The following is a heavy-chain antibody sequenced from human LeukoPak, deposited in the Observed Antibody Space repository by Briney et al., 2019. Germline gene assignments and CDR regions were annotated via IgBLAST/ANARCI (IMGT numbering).Heavy chain of an antibody. Sequence: SETLSLTCTVSGGSISDYYWSWIRQPPGKGLEWVAYIYYSGSTNYNPSLKSRVTMSVDASKNQFSLTLGSVSATDTAVYYCVSPRGFSYGYFDYWGQGTLVTVSS. J-gene: IGHJ4*02. CDR2: IYYSGST. V-gene: IGHV4-59*08. D-gene: IGHD5-18*01. CDR1: GGSISDYY. CDR3: VSPRGFSYGYFDY.